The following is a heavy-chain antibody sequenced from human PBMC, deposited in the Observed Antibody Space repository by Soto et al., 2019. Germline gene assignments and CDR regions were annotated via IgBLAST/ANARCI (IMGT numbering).Heavy chain of an antibody. D-gene: IGHD7-27*01. CDR2: IYNTGST. CDR1: GGSFTNYY. Sequence: SETLSLTCTVSGGSFTNYYWSWIRQPPGRGLEWIGYIYNTGSTNYNPSLKSRVTISVDTSKNQFSLKLSSVTAADTAVYYCAKNWNWGSLVHRGQGTLVTVSS. J-gene: IGHJ4*02. CDR3: AKNWNWGSLVH. V-gene: IGHV4-59*08.